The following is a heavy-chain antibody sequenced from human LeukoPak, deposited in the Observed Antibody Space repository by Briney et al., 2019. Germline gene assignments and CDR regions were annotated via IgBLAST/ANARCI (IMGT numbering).Heavy chain of an antibody. CDR2: IIPILGIA. CDR1: GGTFNIYA. D-gene: IGHD1-26*01. J-gene: IGHJ4*02. Sequence: SVRVSCKASGGTFNIYAIRWVRQAPGQGLEWMGRIIPILGIANYAQKFQGRVTITADKSTSTAYMELSSLRSEDTAVYYCATDSGSYYVYWGQGTLVTVSS. CDR3: ATDSGSYYVY. V-gene: IGHV1-69*04.